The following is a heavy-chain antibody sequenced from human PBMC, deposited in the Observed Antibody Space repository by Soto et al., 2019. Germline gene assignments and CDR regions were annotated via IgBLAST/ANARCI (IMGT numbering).Heavy chain of an antibody. Sequence: VQLVESGGGVVQPGRSLRLSCTTSGFTFNTYGMHWVRQAPGKGLEWVAIIWYDGSNKYYADSVKGRFTISRDNSKNTLYLQMNSLRAEDSALYYCARADCTGAYCYSWPFNYGVDVWGQGTTVTVSS. D-gene: IGHD2-15*01. V-gene: IGHV3-33*08. CDR2: IWYDGSNK. J-gene: IGHJ6*02. CDR3: ARADCTGAYCYSWPFNYGVDV. CDR1: GFTFNTYG.